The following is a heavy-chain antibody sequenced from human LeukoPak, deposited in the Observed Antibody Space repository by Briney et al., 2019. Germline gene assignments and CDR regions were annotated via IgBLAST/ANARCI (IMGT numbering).Heavy chain of an antibody. V-gene: IGHV3-9*01. CDR3: AKDSGWRTVVVAATLSY. CDR2: ISWNRGDI. D-gene: IGHD2-15*01. Sequence: GGSLRLSCTASGFTFDDYALHWVRQAPGKGLEWVSGISWNRGDIGYADSVKGRFTISRDNAKNSLYLQMNSLRPEDTALYYCAKDSGWRTVVVAATLSYWGQGTLVTVSS. CDR1: GFTFDDYA. J-gene: IGHJ4*02.